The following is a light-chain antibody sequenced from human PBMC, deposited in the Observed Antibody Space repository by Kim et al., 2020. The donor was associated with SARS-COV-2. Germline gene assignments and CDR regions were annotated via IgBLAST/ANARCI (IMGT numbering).Light chain of an antibody. CDR2: DVS. CDR1: NSDVGGYNY. CDR3: SSYTSSTTVV. Sequence: GHSITIACTGTNSDVGGYNYGSWYQLHPGKAPKLMIYDVSKRPSGVSNRFSGSKSVNTASLTISGLQAEDEADYYCSSYTSSTTVVFGGGTQLTVL. V-gene: IGLV2-14*04. J-gene: IGLJ2*01.